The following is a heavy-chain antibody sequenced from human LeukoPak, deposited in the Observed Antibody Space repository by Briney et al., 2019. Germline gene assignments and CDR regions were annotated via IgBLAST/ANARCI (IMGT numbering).Heavy chain of an antibody. J-gene: IGHJ4*02. CDR3: ARRSGYDSLDY. D-gene: IGHD5-12*01. CDR1: GGSISGYY. CDR2: IYYSGST. Sequence: PSETLSLTCTVSGGSISGYYWSWIRQPPGKGLEWIGYIYYSGSTNYNPSLKSRVTISVDTSKNQFSLKLSSVTAADTAVYYCARRSGYDSLDYWGQGTLVTVSS. V-gene: IGHV4-59*01.